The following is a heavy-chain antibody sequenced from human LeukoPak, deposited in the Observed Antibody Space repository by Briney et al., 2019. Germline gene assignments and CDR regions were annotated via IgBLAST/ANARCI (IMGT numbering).Heavy chain of an antibody. CDR1: GYTFTSYG. V-gene: IGHV1-18*01. D-gene: IGHD2-2*01. CDR3: ASGQLSSTGMGGDYFDY. Sequence: ASVKVSCKASGYTFTSYGISWVRQAPGQGLEWMGWFSAYNGNTNYAQKLQGRVTMTTDTSTSTAYMELRSLRSDDTAVYYCASGQLSSTGMGGDYFDYWGQGTLVTVSS. J-gene: IGHJ4*02. CDR2: FSAYNGNT.